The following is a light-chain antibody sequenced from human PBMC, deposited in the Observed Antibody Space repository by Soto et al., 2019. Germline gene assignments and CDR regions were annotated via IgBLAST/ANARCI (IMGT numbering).Light chain of an antibody. Sequence: SVLTQPPSASGSPGQSATISCTGTSSDVGGYNYVSWYQQHPGKAPKLMIYEVSKRPSGVPDRFSGSKSGNTASLTVSGLQAEDEADYYCSSYAGSNIVVFGGGTKVTVL. CDR1: SSDVGGYNY. CDR3: SSYAGSNIVV. V-gene: IGLV2-8*01. J-gene: IGLJ2*01. CDR2: EVS.